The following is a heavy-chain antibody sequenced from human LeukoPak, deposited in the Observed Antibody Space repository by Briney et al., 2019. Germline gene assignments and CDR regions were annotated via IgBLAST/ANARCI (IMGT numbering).Heavy chain of an antibody. J-gene: IGHJ4*02. CDR1: GFTFDDYA. D-gene: IGHD6-13*01. CDR2: INWNSGSI. V-gene: IGHV3-9*01. Sequence: GGSLRLSCAASGFTFDDYAMHWVRQAPGKGLEWVSGINWNSGSIGYADSVKGRSTISRDNAKNSLYLQMNSLRAEDTALYYCAKDRYSSSWRLFDYWGQGTLVTVSS. CDR3: AKDRYSSSWRLFDY.